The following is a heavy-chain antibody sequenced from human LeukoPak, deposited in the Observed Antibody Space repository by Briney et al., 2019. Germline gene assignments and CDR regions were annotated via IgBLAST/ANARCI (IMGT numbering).Heavy chain of an antibody. D-gene: IGHD1-26*01. CDR3: ARDLSSGSYRDAFDI. CDR1: GYTFTSYG. CDR2: ISAYNGNT. V-gene: IGHV1-18*01. Sequence: GSVKVSCKASGYTFTSYGISWVRQAPGQGLEWMGWISAYNGNTNYAKKLQGRVTMTTDTSTSTAYMELRSLRSDDTAVYYCARDLSSGSYRDAFDIWGQGTMVTVSS. J-gene: IGHJ3*02.